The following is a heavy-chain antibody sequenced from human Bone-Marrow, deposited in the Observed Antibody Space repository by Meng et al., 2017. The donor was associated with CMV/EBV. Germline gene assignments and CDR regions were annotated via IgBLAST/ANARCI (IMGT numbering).Heavy chain of an antibody. J-gene: IGHJ4*02. CDR2: ISAYNGNT. CDR1: GYTFTSYG. D-gene: IGHD2-2*01. V-gene: IGHV1-18*01. CDR3: ARVGYCSSTSWPNDY. Sequence: ASVKVSCKASGYTFTSYGISWVRQAPGQGLEWMGWISAYNGNTNYAQKLQGRVTMTTDTSTSTAYMELSSLRSEDTAVYYLARVGYCSSTSWPNDYWGQGTLVTVSS.